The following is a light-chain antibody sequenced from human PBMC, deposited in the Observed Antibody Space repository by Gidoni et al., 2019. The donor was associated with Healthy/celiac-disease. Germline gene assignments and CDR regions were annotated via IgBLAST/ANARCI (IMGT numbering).Light chain of an antibody. V-gene: IGLV2-14*03. CDR1: SSDVGGYNY. CDR2: DVS. J-gene: IGLJ3*02. CDR3: SSYTSSSTLGV. Sequence: QSALTQPVSVSGSPGQSITISCTGTSSDVGGYNYVSWYQQNPGKAPKLMIYDVSNRPSGVSNRFSGAKSGNTASLTISGLQAEDEADYYCSSYTSSSTLGVFGGGTKLTVL.